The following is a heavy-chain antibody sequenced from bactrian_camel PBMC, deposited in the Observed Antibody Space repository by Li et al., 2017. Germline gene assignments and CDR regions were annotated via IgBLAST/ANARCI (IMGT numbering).Heavy chain of an antibody. CDR3: AASGLFSCGSSWRFITPGRFQG. D-gene: IGHD6*01. CDR1: EFTYNTYC. V-gene: IGHV3S9*01. CDR2: IDSDGSL. Sequence: HVQLVESGGGSVQSGGSLRLSCAASEFTYNTYCMGWFRQAPGTRREGVAGIDSDGSLVYADSVKGRFTVSQDNGKTTVYLQMDSLKPEDTAMYYCAASGLFSCGSSWRFITPGRFQGWGQGTQVTVS. J-gene: IGHJ4*01.